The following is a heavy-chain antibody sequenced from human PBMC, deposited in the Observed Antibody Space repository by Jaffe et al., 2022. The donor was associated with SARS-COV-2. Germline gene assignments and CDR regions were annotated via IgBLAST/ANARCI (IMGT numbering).Heavy chain of an antibody. CDR1: GFTFSSYS. V-gene: IGHV3-21*01. Sequence: EVQLVESGGGLVKPGGSLRLSCAASGFTFSSYSMNWVRQAPGKGLEWVSSISSSSSYIYYADSVKGRFTISRDNAKNSLYLQMNSLRAEDTAVYYCARLPDSGSYQTYYYGMDVWGQGTTVTVSS. CDR2: ISSSSSYI. CDR3: ARLPDSGSYQTYYYGMDV. J-gene: IGHJ6*02. D-gene: IGHD1-26*01.